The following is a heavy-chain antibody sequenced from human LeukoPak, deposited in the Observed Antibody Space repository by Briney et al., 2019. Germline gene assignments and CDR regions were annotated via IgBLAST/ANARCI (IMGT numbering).Heavy chain of an antibody. J-gene: IGHJ4*02. CDR2: LYSSGGT. CDR1: GFSVSSNY. D-gene: IGHD4-17*01. V-gene: IGHV3-66*01. Sequence: GGSLRLSCAASGFSVSSNYMNWVRPAPGKGLEWVSLLYSSGGTYYADSVKGRFTISRDNSKNTLYLQMDSLRAEDTAVYYCARDRPPVTNWGQGTLVTVSS. CDR3: ARDRPPVTN.